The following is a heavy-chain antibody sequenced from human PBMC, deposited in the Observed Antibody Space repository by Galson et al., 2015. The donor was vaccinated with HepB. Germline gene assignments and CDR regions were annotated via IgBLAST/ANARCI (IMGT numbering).Heavy chain of an antibody. J-gene: IGHJ4*02. CDR2: INPNSGGT. D-gene: IGHD3-3*01. CDR1: GYTFTGYY. CDR3: ARVLLDEIFGVVIPWFDY. Sequence: SVKVSCKASGYTFTGYYMHWVRQAPGQGLEWMGWINPNSGGTNYAQKFQGRVTMTRDTSISTAYMELSRLRSDDTAVYYCARVLLDEIFGVVIPWFDYWGQGTLVTVSS. V-gene: IGHV1-2*02.